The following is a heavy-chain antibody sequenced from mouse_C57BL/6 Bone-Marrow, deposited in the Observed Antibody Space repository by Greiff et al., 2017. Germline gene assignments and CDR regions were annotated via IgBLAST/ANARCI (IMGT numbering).Heavy chain of an antibody. J-gene: IGHJ1*03. CDR3: ARDRWLWLRRGPHWYFDV. D-gene: IGHD2-2*01. CDR2: ISDGGSYT. Sequence: EVQLVESGGGLVKPGGSLKLSCAASGFTFSSYAMSWVRQTPEKRLEWVATISDGGSYTYYPDNVKGRFTISRDNAKNNLYLQMSHLKSEDTAMYYCARDRWLWLRRGPHWYFDVWGTGTTVTVSS. CDR1: GFTFSSYA. V-gene: IGHV5-4*01.